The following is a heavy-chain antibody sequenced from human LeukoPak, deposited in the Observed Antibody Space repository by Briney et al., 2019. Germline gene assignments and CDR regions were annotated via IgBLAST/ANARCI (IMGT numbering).Heavy chain of an antibody. CDR2: INHSGST. J-gene: IGHJ4*02. CDR1: GGSFSGYY. Sequence: PSETLSLTCAVYGGSFSGYYWSWIRQPPGKGLEWIGEINHSGSTNYNPSLKSRVTISVDTSKNQFSLKLSPVTAADTAVYYCARENLGSSGYYYGFDYWGQGTLVTVSS. CDR3: ARENLGSSGYYYGFDY. D-gene: IGHD3-22*01. V-gene: IGHV4-34*01.